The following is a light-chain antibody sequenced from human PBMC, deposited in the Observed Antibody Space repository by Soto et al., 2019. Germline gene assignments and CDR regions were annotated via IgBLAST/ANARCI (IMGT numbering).Light chain of an antibody. Sequence: QSVLTQPPSVSGAPGQRVTISCTGSSSNIGARYDVHWYQCLPGTAPKLLVFDNNDRPAGVPDRFLGTQSGSSASLAITGLQAEDEADYFCQSYDSSLSAVVFGGGTKLTVL. CDR1: SSNIGARYD. V-gene: IGLV1-40*01. J-gene: IGLJ2*01. CDR2: DNN. CDR3: QSYDSSLSAVV.